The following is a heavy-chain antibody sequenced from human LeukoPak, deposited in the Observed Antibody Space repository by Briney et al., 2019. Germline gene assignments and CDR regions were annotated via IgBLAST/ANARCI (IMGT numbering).Heavy chain of an antibody. J-gene: IGHJ5*02. CDR3: AREYSTGFDP. V-gene: IGHV3-74*01. CDR2: INSDGSST. D-gene: IGHD2-15*01. CDR1: GFTVSSNY. Sequence: GGSLRLSCAASGFTVSSNYMSWVRQAPGKGLVWVSRINSDGSSTSYADSVKGRFTISRDNAKNTLYLQMNSLRAEDTAVYYCAREYSTGFDPWGQGTLVTVSS.